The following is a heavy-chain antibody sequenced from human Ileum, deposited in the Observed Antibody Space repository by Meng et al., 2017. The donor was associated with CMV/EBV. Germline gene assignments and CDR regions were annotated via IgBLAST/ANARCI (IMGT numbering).Heavy chain of an antibody. CDR2: IKNDGSEI. J-gene: IGHJ4*02. D-gene: IGHD3-10*01. Sequence: EVHLGESGGGLVKPGGSLRLACAASGFSFSDAWMSWVRQAPGKGLEWVANIKNDGSEIYYADSVKGRFTISRDNAKNLLYLQMNSLRAEDTAVYYCRVGHYSDFWGQGTLVTVSS. CDR1: GFSFSDAW. CDR3: RVGHYSDF. V-gene: IGHV3-7*01.